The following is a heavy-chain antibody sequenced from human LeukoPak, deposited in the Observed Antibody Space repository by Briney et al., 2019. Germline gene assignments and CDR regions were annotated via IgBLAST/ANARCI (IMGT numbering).Heavy chain of an antibody. D-gene: IGHD6-13*01. CDR1: GFTFSSYG. CDR2: IRYDGSNK. Sequence: GGSLRLSCAASGFTFSSYGMHWVRQAPGKGLEWVAFIRYDGSNKYNADSVKGRFIISRDNSNNRLYLQMNSLRAEDTAVYYCAKDVYSRSWDVAFDIWGQGTMVT. J-gene: IGHJ3*02. V-gene: IGHV3-30*02. CDR3: AKDVYSRSWDVAFDI.